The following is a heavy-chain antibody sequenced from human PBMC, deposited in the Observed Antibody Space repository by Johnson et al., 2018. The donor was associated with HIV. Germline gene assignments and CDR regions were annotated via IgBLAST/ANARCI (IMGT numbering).Heavy chain of an antibody. CDR3: ARDPTIAWDLKGDAFDM. J-gene: IGHJ3*02. D-gene: IGHD1-26*01. Sequence: DSVKGRFTISRDNSKNTLYLQMNSLRVEDTALYYCARDPTIAWDLKGDAFDMWGQGTMVTVSS. V-gene: IGHV3-53*01.